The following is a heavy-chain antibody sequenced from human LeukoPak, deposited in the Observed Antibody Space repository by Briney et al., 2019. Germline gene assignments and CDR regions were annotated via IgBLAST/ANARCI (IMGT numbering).Heavy chain of an antibody. J-gene: IGHJ4*02. V-gene: IGHV3-23*01. CDR2: ISASGAGT. Sequence: GGSLRLSCSLSGFTSSSYAVSWVRPAPGKGLEWVSSISASGAGTYYADSVKGRFTISRDNSKNTLYLQMNSQRAEDTAVYYCAREGVRGSGSYYNVKDYWGQGSLVTVSS. CDR1: GFTSSSYA. CDR3: AREGVRGSGSYYNVKDY. D-gene: IGHD3-10*01.